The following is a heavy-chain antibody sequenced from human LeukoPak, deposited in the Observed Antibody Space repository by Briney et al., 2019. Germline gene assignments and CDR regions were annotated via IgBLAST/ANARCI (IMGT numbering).Heavy chain of an antibody. V-gene: IGHV4-39*01. D-gene: IGHD3-3*01. CDR1: GGSLSSSSYY. CDR3: ARLPRTIFGVVSPYFDY. CDR2: IYYSGST. Sequence: SETLSLSCTVSGGSLSSSSYYWGWIRQPPGKGLEWLGSIYYSGSTYYNPSLKGRVTISVDTSKNQFSLKLSSVTAADTAVYYCARLPRTIFGVVSPYFDYWGQGTLVTVSS. J-gene: IGHJ4*02.